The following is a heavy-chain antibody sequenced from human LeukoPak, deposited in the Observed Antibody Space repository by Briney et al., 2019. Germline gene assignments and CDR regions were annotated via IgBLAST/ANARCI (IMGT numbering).Heavy chain of an antibody. Sequence: PGTSLRLSCAASGFTFRTYAMHWVRQAPGKGLEWVTLISYDGNNKYYSDSVMGRFTISRDNSKNTLYLQMNSLRAEDTAVYYCAKSYSSSGYPWHFDYWGQGTLVTVSS. CDR2: ISYDGNNK. CDR1: GFTFRTYA. V-gene: IGHV3-30-3*02. J-gene: IGHJ4*02. D-gene: IGHD3-22*01. CDR3: AKSYSSSGYPWHFDY.